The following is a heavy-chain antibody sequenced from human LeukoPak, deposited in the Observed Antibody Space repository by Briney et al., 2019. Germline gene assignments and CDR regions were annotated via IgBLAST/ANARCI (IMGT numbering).Heavy chain of an antibody. D-gene: IGHD3-22*01. Sequence: GGSLRLSCAASGFTFSSFAMSWVRQAPGKGLESVSVISGRGGSTSYADSVKGRFTISRDNSKNTLYLQMNSLRAEDTAVYYCAKDIRTYYYDSSGYYDYWGQGTLVTVSS. V-gene: IGHV3-23*01. J-gene: IGHJ4*02. CDR3: AKDIRTYYYDSSGYYDY. CDR1: GFTFSSFA. CDR2: ISGRGGST.